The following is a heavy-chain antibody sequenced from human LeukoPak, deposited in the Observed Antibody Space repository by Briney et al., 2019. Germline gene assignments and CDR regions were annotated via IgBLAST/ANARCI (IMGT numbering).Heavy chain of an antibody. D-gene: IGHD3-22*01. V-gene: IGHV3-21*01. Sequence: GGSLRLSCAASGFTFSSYSMNWVRQAPGKGLEWVSSISSSSSYIYYADSVKGRFTISRDNAKNSLYLQMNSLRAEDTAVYYCAREVRYDSSGYLGYFDYWGQGTLVTVSS. J-gene: IGHJ4*02. CDR3: AREVRYDSSGYLGYFDY. CDR2: ISSSSSYI. CDR1: GFTFSSYS.